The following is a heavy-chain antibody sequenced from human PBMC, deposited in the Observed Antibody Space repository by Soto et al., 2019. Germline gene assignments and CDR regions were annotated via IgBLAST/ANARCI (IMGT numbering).Heavy chain of an antibody. CDR3: VSQRTTVPTQAYFDY. J-gene: IGHJ4*02. Sequence: SETLSLTCTVSGGSVTNSSYYWGWIRQSPGKGLEWIGSVYYRGRSYSKSSVKSRVTISVDTSKDRFSLSLNSVTASDTAVYFCVSQRTTVPTQAYFDYWGPGALVTV. CDR2: VYYRGRS. D-gene: IGHD4-17*01. CDR1: GGSVTNSSYY. V-gene: IGHV4-39*01.